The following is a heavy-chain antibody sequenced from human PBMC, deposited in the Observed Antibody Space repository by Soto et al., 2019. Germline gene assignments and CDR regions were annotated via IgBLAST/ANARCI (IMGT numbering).Heavy chain of an antibody. CDR2: TYFRSKWFN. J-gene: IGHJ5*01. D-gene: IGHD6-19*01. CDR1: GDSVSSKSAA. Sequence: SHTLSLTCDISGDSVSSKSAAWNWIRRSPSRGLEWLGRTYFRSKWFNDYAPSVKSRLTINPDTSKNQFSLHLSSVTPEDTAIMYCSRRLFDRGSAGDSWGHGSLLTVSS. V-gene: IGHV6-1*01. CDR3: SRRLFDRGSAGDS.